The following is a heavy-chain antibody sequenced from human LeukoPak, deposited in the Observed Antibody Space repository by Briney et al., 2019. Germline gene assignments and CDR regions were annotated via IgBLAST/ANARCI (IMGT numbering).Heavy chain of an antibody. CDR1: GYSFTSYW. Sequence: GESLKISCKGSGYSFTSYWIGWVRQMPGKGLEWMGIIYPGDSDTRYSPSFQGQVTISADKSISTAYLQWSSLKASDTAMYYCARLGLSGSTPVTAIPYGMDVWGQGTTVTVSS. CDR3: ARLGLSGSTPVTAIPYGMDV. V-gene: IGHV5-51*01. CDR2: IYPGDSDT. D-gene: IGHD2-21*02. J-gene: IGHJ6*02.